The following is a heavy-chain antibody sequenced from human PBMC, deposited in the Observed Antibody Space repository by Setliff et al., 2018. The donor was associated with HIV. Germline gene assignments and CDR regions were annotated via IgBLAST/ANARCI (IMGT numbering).Heavy chain of an antibody. V-gene: IGHV1-2*02. CDR2: INPNSGGT. D-gene: IGHD6-19*01. J-gene: IGHJ6*03. CDR3: VRGPSSGWPACYYYMDV. Sequence: ASVKVSCKASGYTFTGYFLNWVRQAPGQGLEWMGWINPNSGGTNYAQKFQGRVNMTRDTSISTAYLELSSLISEDTAVYYCVRGPSSGWPACYYYMDVWGKGTTVTVSS. CDR1: GYTFTGYF.